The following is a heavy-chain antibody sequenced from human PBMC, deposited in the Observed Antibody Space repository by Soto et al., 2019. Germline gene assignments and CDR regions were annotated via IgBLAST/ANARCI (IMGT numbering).Heavy chain of an antibody. V-gene: IGHV1-69*13. CDR3: ARNRVVVVPAAIYYYYGMDV. J-gene: IGHJ6*02. CDR2: IIPIFGTA. D-gene: IGHD2-2*02. CDR1: GGTFSSYA. Sequence: RASVKVSCKASGGTFSSYAISWVRQAPGQGLEWMGGIIPIFGTANYAQKFQGRVTITADESTSTAYMELSSLRSEDTAVYYCARNRVVVVPAAIYYYYGMDVWGQGTTVTVSS.